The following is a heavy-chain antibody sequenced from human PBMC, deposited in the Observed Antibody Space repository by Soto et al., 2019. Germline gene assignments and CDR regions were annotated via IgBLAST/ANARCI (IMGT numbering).Heavy chain of an antibody. Sequence: SETLCLTCTVSGGSISSYYWSWIRQPPGKGLEWIGYIYYSGSTNYNPSLKSRVTISVDTSKNQFSLKLSSVTAADTAVYYCGRGLTQRWTVYSSGWYWFDPWGQGTLVTVSS. CDR1: GGSISSYY. V-gene: IGHV4-59*01. CDR3: GRGLTQRWTVYSSGWYWFDP. CDR2: IYYSGST. D-gene: IGHD6-19*01. J-gene: IGHJ5*02.